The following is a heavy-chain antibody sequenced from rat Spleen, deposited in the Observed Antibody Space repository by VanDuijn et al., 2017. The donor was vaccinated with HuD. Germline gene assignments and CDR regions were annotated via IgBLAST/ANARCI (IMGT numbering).Heavy chain of an antibody. CDR1: GFTFSNYG. D-gene: IGHD1-1*01. Sequence: EVQLVESGGGLVQPGRSLKLSCAASGFTFSNYGMAWVRQAPTKGLEWVATISYDGSSTYYRDSVKGRFTVSRDTAKSTLFLQMDSLRSEDTATYYCTRHPDYSNYFDYWGQGVMVTVSS. CDR2: ISYDGSST. J-gene: IGHJ2*01. V-gene: IGHV5-29*01. CDR3: TRHPDYSNYFDY.